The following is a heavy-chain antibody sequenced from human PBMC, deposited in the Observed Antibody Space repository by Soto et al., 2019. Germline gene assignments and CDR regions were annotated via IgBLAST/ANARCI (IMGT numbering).Heavy chain of an antibody. CDR1: GGSISTYY. V-gene: IGHV4-59*01. Sequence: SETLSLTCTVSGGSISTYYGSWIRQPPGKGLEWIGYIYYSGSTNYNPSLKSRVTMSVDTSKNQFSLKLSSVTAADTAVYFCARGGIVGAIGRFDSWGQGTLVTVSS. D-gene: IGHD1-26*01. J-gene: IGHJ5*01. CDR2: IYYSGST. CDR3: ARGGIVGAIGRFDS.